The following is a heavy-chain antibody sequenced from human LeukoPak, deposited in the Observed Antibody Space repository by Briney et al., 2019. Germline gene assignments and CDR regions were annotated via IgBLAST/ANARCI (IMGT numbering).Heavy chain of an antibody. CDR2: VSYDGSDK. D-gene: IGHD2-2*01. CDR3: ANRFCTSSGCGVAY. CDR1: GFTFSNYG. V-gene: IGHV3-30*18. J-gene: IGHJ4*02. Sequence: GGSLRLSCAASGFTFSNYGMLWVRQAPGKGLDWVAVVSYDGSDKHYADSVKGRFTISRDNSKNALYLQLNSLRGDDTAVYYCANRFCTSSGCGVAYWGQGTLVTVSS.